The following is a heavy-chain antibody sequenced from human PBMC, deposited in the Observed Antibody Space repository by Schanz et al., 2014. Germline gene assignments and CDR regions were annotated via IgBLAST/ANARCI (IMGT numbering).Heavy chain of an antibody. CDR2: ISGGGGSA. Sequence: EVQLVESGGGLVQPGGSLRLSCAASGFTFNNYDMNWVRLVPGKGLECGSEISGGGGSAYYADSVKCRFTISRDNSKNTLYLQMSGLRAEDTAVYYCAKVWGSDYFYPFDYWGQGTLVTVSS. D-gene: IGHD3-22*01. CDR1: GFTFNNYD. CDR3: AKVWGSDYFYPFDY. V-gene: IGHV3-23*04. J-gene: IGHJ4*02.